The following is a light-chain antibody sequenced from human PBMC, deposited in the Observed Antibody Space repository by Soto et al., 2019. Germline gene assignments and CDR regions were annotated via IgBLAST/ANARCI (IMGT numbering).Light chain of an antibody. CDR3: QQRSNWPFT. CDR1: QSVSSY. V-gene: IGKV3-11*01. Sequence: EIVLTQSPATLSLSPGERATLSCRASQSVSSYLAWYQQKPGQAPRLLIYDASNRATGIPARFSGSGSGTDFPCTFSSLEPEDFAVYYCQQRSNWPFTFGGGTKVEV. CDR2: DAS. J-gene: IGKJ4*01.